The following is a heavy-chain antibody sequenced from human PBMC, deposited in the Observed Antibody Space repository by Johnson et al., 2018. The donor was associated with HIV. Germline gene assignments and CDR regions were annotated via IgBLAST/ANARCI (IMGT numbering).Heavy chain of an antibody. Sequence: QVQLVESVGGVVQPGRSLRLSCAASGFTFSSYGMHWVRQAPGKGLEWVAVISYDGSNKYYADSVKGRFTISRDNSKNTLYLQMNSLRAEDTAVYYCVFFYASFDIWGQGTMFTVSS. CDR1: GFTFSSYG. D-gene: IGHD2/OR15-2a*01. CDR2: ISYDGSNK. CDR3: VFFYASFDI. V-gene: IGHV3-30*03. J-gene: IGHJ3*02.